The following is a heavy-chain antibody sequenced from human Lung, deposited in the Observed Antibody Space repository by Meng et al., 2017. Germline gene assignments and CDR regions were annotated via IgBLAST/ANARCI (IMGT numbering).Heavy chain of an antibody. CDR3: ARGPTTMAYDFDY. D-gene: IGHD4-11*01. V-gene: IGHV4-34*01. J-gene: IGHJ4*02. CDR1: GGSFSDSY. Sequence: PQGVVGRLKLSETRALTCVVSGGSFSDSYWSWIRQPPGKGLEWIGEINHSGSTNYNPSLESRATISVDTSQNNLSLKLSSVTAADSAVYYCARGPTTMAYDFDYWGQGTLVTVSS. CDR2: INHSGST.